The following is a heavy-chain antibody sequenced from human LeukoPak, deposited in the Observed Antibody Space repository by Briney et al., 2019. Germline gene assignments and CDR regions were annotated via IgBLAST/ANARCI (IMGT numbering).Heavy chain of an antibody. Sequence: SETLSLTCTVSGGSISSYYWSWIRQPPGKGLEWIGYIYYSGSTNYNPSLKSRVTMSVDMSKNQFSLRLSLVTAADTAAYYCARDLGPVRSGWFGPWGQGTLVTVSS. D-gene: IGHD3-10*01. J-gene: IGHJ5*02. CDR1: GGSISSYY. CDR2: IYYSGST. CDR3: ARDLGPVRSGWFGP. V-gene: IGHV4-59*12.